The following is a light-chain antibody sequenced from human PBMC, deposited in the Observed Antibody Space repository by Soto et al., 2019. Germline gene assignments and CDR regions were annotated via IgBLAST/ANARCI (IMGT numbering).Light chain of an antibody. V-gene: IGKV1-5*03. CDR1: QSISTW. CDR2: SAS. Sequence: DIQMTQSPSTLSASVGDRVTITCRAGQSISTWLAWYQQKPGKAPKLLIYSASDLESGVPSRFSGSGFGTEFTLTITSLQPDDFATYYCQQYNSYSTFGQATFGQGTKVDIK. CDR3: QQYNSYSTFGQAT. J-gene: IGKJ1*01.